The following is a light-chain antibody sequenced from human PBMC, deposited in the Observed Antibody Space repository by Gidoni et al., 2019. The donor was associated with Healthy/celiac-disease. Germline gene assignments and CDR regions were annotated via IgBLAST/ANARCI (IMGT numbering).Light chain of an antibody. CDR1: QSISSY. J-gene: IGKJ2*01. Sequence: DIKMTQSPSSLSASVGDRVTITCRASQSISSYLNWYQQKPGKAPKLLIYAASSLQSGVPSRFSGSGSGTDFTLTISILQPEDFATYYCQQSYSTPMYTFGQGTKLEIK. CDR3: QQSYSTPMYT. V-gene: IGKV1-39*01. CDR2: AAS.